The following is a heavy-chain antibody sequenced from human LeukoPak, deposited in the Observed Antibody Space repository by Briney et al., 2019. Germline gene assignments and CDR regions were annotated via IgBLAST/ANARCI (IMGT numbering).Heavy chain of an antibody. CDR2: IASDGSST. J-gene: IGHJ4*02. CDR3: ARGRPHGNDY. Sequence: GSLRLSCAASGFAFSSYWMNWVRQAPGKGLVWVSRIASDGSSTTYADSVKGRFSISRDNAKNTLYLQMNSLRVEDTAVYYCARGRPHGNDYWGQGTLVTVSS. D-gene: IGHD4-23*01. V-gene: IGHV3-74*01. CDR1: GFAFSSYW.